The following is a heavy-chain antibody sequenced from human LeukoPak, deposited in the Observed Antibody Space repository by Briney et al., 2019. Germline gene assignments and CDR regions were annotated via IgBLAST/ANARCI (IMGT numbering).Heavy chain of an antibody. J-gene: IGHJ4*02. Sequence: GGSLRLSCAASGFTFSNYAIHWVRQAPGKGLEYVSVISSNGGSTYYANSVKGRFTISRDNSKNTLYLQMGSLRPEDMAVYYCARGRLVVTALDYWGQGTLVTVSS. CDR2: ISSNGGST. CDR1: GFTFSNYA. V-gene: IGHV3-64*01. CDR3: ARGRLVVTALDY. D-gene: IGHD2-21*02.